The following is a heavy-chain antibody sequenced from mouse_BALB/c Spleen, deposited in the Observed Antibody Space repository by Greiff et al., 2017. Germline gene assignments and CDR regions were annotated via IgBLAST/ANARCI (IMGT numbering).Heavy chain of an antibody. D-gene: IGHD2-12*01. CDR3: ARGGPRRGAWFAY. V-gene: IGHV1-69*02. CDR2: IDPSDSYT. CDR1: GYTFTSYW. Sequence: QVQLKESGAELVKPGASVKLSCKASGYTFTSYWMHWVKQRPGQGLEWIGEIDPSDSYTNYNQKFKGKATLTVDKSSSTAYMQLSSLTSEDSAVYYCARGGPRRGAWFAYWGQGTLVTVSA. J-gene: IGHJ3*01.